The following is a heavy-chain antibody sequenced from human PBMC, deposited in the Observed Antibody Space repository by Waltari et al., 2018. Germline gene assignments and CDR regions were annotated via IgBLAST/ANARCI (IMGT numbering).Heavy chain of an antibody. D-gene: IGHD6-13*01. CDR3: ARGGSSSWYLSYYYYGMDL. Sequence: QVQLQESGPGLVRPSETLSLTCTVSGGSINRYYWSWIRQPAGKGLEWIGRIYSTGSTNYNPSLGSRVTMAVDTSNNQFSLKLNSVTAADTAVYYCARGGSSSWYLSYYYYGMDLWGQGTTVTVSS. CDR1: GGSINRYY. J-gene: IGHJ6*02. V-gene: IGHV4-4*07. CDR2: IYSTGST.